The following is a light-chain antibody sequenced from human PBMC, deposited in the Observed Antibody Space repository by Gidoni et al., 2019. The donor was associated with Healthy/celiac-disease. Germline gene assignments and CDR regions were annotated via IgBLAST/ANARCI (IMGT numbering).Light chain of an antibody. CDR2: YDS. J-gene: IGLJ2*01. CDR1: NIGGKS. V-gene: IGLV3-21*04. CDR3: QVWDTTSDHVV. Sequence: SYLLTQPPSVSVAPGKTAIITCGGNNIGGKSVHWYQQKPGQAPVLVIYYDSDRPSGIPERFSGSNSGNTATLTISWVEAGDEADYYCQVWDTTSDHVVFGGGTTLTVL.